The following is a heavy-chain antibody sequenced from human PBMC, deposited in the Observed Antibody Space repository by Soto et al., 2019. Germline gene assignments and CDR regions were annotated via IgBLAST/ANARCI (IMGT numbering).Heavy chain of an antibody. CDR2: ISSSSSYI. CDR1: GFTFSSYS. CDR3: ARGGTADNYDFDY. V-gene: IGHV3-21*01. D-gene: IGHD3-16*01. J-gene: IGHJ4*02. Sequence: EVQLVESGGGLVKPGGSLRLSCAASGFTFSSYSMNWVRQAPGKGLEWVSSISSSSSYIYYADSVKGRFTISRDNAKNSLYLQMNSLRAEDTAVYYCARGGTADNYDFDYWGQGTLVTVSS.